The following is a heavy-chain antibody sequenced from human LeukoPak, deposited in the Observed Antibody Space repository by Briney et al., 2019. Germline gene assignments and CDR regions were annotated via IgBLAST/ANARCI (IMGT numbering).Heavy chain of an antibody. V-gene: IGHV4-39*02. D-gene: IGHD3-9*01. CDR3: ARILGDYNILTGLYLNYNFDY. CDR1: GGSXSGRRYY. CDR2: IHYDGAT. Sequence: PSETLSLTCSVSGGSXSGRRYYWGWDRQPPGKGLEWIVSIHYDGATYYNPALKSRISMSVYTSQNHLSLKLTSVAAADTAVYYCARILGDYNILTGLYLNYNFDYWGQGTLVTVSS. J-gene: IGHJ4*02.